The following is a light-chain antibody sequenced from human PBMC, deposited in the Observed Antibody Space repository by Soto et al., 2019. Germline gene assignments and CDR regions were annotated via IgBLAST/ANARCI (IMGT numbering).Light chain of an antibody. CDR3: QQYKNYSWT. CDR2: KAS. V-gene: IGKV1-5*03. Sequence: DIQMAQSPSTLSASVGDRVTITCRASQNINRWLAWYQQRPGKAPNLLIYKASSLESGVPSRFSSNGSGTEFTLTIKRLQPDDLATYHCQQYKNYSWTFGQGTKVEIK. J-gene: IGKJ1*01. CDR1: QNINRW.